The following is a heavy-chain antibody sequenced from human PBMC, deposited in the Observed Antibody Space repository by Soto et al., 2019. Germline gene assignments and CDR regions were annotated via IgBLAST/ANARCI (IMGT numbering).Heavy chain of an antibody. D-gene: IGHD2-15*01. Sequence: QVQLQQWGAGLLKPSETLSLTCAVYGGSFSGSYWSWIRQTPGKGLEWIGEINYSGSSNYNTSLKIRITISVNTSKNQFSLKLSSVTAADTAVYYCARGGYCSGGRCYYYCYYMDVWGKGTTVTVSS. CDR2: INYSGSS. CDR3: ARGGYCSGGRCYYYCYYMDV. V-gene: IGHV4-34*01. CDR1: GGSFSGSY. J-gene: IGHJ6*03.